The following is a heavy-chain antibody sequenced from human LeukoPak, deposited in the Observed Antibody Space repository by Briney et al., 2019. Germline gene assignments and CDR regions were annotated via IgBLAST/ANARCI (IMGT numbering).Heavy chain of an antibody. CDR3: ARGDYDSSGYWASDAFDI. Sequence: ASVKVSCKASGYTFTSYAMHWVRQAPGQRLEWMGWINAGNGNTKYSQEFQGRVTITRDTSASTAYMELSSLRSEDMAVYYCARGDYDSSGYWASDAFDIWGQGTMVTVSS. V-gene: IGHV1-3*03. CDR1: GYTFTSYA. CDR2: INAGNGNT. J-gene: IGHJ3*02. D-gene: IGHD3-22*01.